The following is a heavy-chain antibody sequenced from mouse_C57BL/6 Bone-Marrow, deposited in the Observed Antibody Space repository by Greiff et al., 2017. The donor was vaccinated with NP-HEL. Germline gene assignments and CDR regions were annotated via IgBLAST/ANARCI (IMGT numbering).Heavy chain of an antibody. CDR1: GFTFSNYW. V-gene: IGHV6-3*01. CDR2: IRLKSDNYAT. D-gene: IGHD2-5*01. CDR3: TGYYSNYYARDD. Sequence: EVMLVESGGGLVQPGGSMKLSCVASGFTFSNYWMNWVRQSPEKGLEWVAQIRLKSDNYATHYAESVKGRFTISRDDSKSSVYLQRNNLRAEDTGIYYCTGYYSNYYARDDWGQGTSVTVSS. J-gene: IGHJ4*01.